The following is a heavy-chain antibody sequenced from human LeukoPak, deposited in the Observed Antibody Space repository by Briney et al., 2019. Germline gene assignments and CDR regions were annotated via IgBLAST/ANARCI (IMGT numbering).Heavy chain of an antibody. CDR1: GGSISSGDYY. V-gene: IGHV4-30-4*08. CDR3: ARDGTEAAFDI. CDR2: IYYSGST. D-gene: IGHD1-26*01. Sequence: SETLSLTCTVSGGSISSGDYYWSWIRQPPGKGLEWIGYIYYSGSTYYNPSLKSRVTISVDTSKNQFSLKLSSVTAADTAVYYCARDGTEAAFDIWGQGTMVTVSS. J-gene: IGHJ3*02.